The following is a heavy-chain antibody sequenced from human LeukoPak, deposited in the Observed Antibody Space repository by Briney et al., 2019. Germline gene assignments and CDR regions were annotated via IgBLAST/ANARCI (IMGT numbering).Heavy chain of an antibody. V-gene: IGHV3-23*01. CDR3: AKCSTSAYTTGWCNWIDP. CDR1: GFTFDDYA. Sequence: GRSLRLSCAASGFTFDDYAMHWVRQAPGKGLEWVSSTVSRGTTQYADSVKGRFTVSRDTSKNTLYLQMNSLRADDTAVYYCAKCSTSAYTTGWCNWIDPWGQGTLVTVSS. CDR2: TVSRGTT. D-gene: IGHD6-19*01. J-gene: IGHJ5*02.